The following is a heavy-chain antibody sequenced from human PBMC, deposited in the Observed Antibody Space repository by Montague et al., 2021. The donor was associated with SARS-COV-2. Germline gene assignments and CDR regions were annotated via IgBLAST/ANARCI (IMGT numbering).Heavy chain of an antibody. CDR3: ARGSGCSGGSWYSEWVPDYYYGMDV. D-gene: IGHD2-15*01. Sequence: SETLSLTCAVYGGSFSGYYWSWIRQPPGKGLEWIGEINHSGSTNYNPSLKSRVTISVDTSKNQFSLKLSSVTAADTAVYYCARGSGCSGGSWYSEWVPDYYYGMDVWGQGTTVTVSS. J-gene: IGHJ6*02. CDR2: INHSGST. V-gene: IGHV4-34*01. CDR1: GGSFSGYY.